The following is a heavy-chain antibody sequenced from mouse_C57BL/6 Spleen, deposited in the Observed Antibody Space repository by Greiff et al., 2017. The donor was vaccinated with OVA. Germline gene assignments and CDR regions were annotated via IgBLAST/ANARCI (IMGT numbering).Heavy chain of an antibody. CDR1: GFSFNTYA. V-gene: IGHV10-1*01. J-gene: IGHJ3*01. CDR2: IRSKSNNYAT. CDR3: VRSNYVGGFAY. Sequence: EVQVVESGGGLVQPKGSLKLSCAASGFSFNTYAMNWVRQAPGKGLEWVARIRSKSNNYATYYADSVKDRFTISRDDSESMLYLQMNNLKTEDTAMYYCVRSNYVGGFAYWGQGTLVTVSA. D-gene: IGHD2-5*01.